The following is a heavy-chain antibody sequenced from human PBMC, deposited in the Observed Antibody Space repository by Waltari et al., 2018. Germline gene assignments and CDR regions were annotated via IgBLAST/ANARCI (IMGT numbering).Heavy chain of an antibody. CDR1: GFTFTGYY. CDR2: INPNSGGT. Sequence: VQLVESGGGLVQPGGSLRLSCAASGFTFTGYYLPWGRQAPGQGLEWMGRINPNSGGTNYAQKFQGRVTMTRDTSISTAYMELSRLRSDDTAVYYCARGRGTGPNDYWGQGTLVTVSS. J-gene: IGHJ4*02. CDR3: ARGRGTGPNDY. V-gene: IGHV1-2*06.